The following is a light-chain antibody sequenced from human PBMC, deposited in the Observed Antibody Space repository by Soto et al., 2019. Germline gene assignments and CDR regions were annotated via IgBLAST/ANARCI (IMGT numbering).Light chain of an antibody. CDR2: EVT. Sequence: QSALTQPASVSGSLGQSITISCSGTRSDVGTYNLVSWYQQHPGKAPKVIIYEVTKGPSGVSTRFSGSKSGYTASLTISGLQAEDEGDYYCCSYAGGSAWVFGGGTKLTVL. CDR1: RSDVGTYNL. J-gene: IGLJ3*02. CDR3: CSYAGGSAWV. V-gene: IGLV2-23*02.